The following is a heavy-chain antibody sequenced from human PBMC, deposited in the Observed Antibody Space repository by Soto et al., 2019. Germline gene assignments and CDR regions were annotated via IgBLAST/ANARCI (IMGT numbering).Heavy chain of an antibody. CDR2: IKSKTDGGTT. V-gene: IGHV3-15*01. D-gene: IGHD3-22*01. CDR1: GFTFSNAW. J-gene: IGHJ1*01. CDR3: TTRYYYDSSGYYQGYFQH. Sequence: GGSLRLSCAASGFTFSNAWMSWVRQAPGKGLEWVGRIKSKTDGGTTDYAAPVKGRFTISSDDSKNTLYLQMNSLKTEDTAVYYCTTRYYYDSSGYYQGYFQHWGQGTLVTVSP.